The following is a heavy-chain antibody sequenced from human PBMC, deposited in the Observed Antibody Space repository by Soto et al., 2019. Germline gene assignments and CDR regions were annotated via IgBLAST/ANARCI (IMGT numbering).Heavy chain of an antibody. CDR2: ISYDGNSK. CDR3: ASHDNGDYGSFDY. Sequence: LRLSCAASGFSFSNYAMHWVRQAPGKGLEWVAVISYDGNSKYYADSVKGRFTISRDNSKNTLYVQMNSLRPEDTAIYYCASHDNGDYGSFDYWGQGTLVTAPQ. CDR1: GFSFSNYA. D-gene: IGHD4-17*01. V-gene: IGHV3-30-3*01. J-gene: IGHJ4*02.